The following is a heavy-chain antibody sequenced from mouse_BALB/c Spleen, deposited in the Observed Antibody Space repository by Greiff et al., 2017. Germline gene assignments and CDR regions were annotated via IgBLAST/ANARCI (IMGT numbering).Heavy chain of an antibody. CDR2: INPGSGGT. Sequence: VQLVESGAELVRPGTSVKVSCKASGYAFTNYLIEWVKQRPGQGLEWIGVINPGSGGTNYNEKFKGKATLTADKSSSTAYMQLSSLTSDDSAVYFCASLYYGNYVRNYWGQGTTLTVSS. V-gene: IGHV1-54*03. CDR3: ASLYYGNYVRNY. J-gene: IGHJ2*01. D-gene: IGHD2-1*01. CDR1: GYAFTNYL.